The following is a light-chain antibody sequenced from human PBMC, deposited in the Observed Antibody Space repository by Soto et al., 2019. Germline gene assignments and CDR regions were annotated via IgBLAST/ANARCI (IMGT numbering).Light chain of an antibody. Sequence: EIVLTQSPGTLSLSPGERATLSCRASQTVSSTYLAWYQQKPGQAPRLLIYDASSRATGIPDRFSGSGSGTDFTLTISRLEPEDLAVYYCQQYGISPPWTFGQGPRWKSN. CDR2: DAS. V-gene: IGKV3-20*01. J-gene: IGKJ1*01. CDR3: QQYGISPPWT. CDR1: QTVSSTY.